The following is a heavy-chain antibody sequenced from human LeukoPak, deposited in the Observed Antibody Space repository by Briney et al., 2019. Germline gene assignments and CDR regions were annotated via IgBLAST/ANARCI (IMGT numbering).Heavy chain of an antibody. CDR1: GGSFSGYY. D-gene: IGHD2-21*02. CDR3: ARAPRLPYYYYCYGMDV. CDR2: INHSGST. V-gene: IGHV4-34*01. Sequence: SETLSLTCAVYGGSFSGYYWSWIRQPPGKGLEWIGEINHSGSTNYNPSLKSRVTISVDTSKNQFSLKLSSVTAADTAVYYCARAPRLPYYYYCYGMDVWGQGTTVTVSS. J-gene: IGHJ6*02.